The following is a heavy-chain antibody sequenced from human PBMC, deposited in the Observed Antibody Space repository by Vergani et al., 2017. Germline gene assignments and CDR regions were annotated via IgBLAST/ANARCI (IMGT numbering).Heavy chain of an antibody. CDR3: ATDLKRHYWYFDL. CDR2: FDPEDGET. Sequence: VSCKVSGYTLTELSMHWVRQAPGKGLEWMGGFDPEDGETIYAQKFQGRVTMTEDTSTDTAYMELSSLRSEDTAVYYCATDLKRHYWYFDLWGRGTLVTVSS. V-gene: IGHV1-24*01. J-gene: IGHJ2*01. CDR1: GYTLTELS.